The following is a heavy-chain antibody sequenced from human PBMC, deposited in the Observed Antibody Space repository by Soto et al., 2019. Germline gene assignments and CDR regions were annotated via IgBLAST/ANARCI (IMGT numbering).Heavy chain of an antibody. Sequence: PGGSLRLSCAASGFTFSSYWMTWVRQTPGKGLERVAYINQDGSEKSYVDSVRGRFTISRDHAKNSLYLQMNSLRAEDTAVYYCTTISMLRGTPPSRLPFDMWGQGTMVTVSS. D-gene: IGHD3-10*01. CDR3: TTISMLRGTPPSRLPFDM. CDR2: INQDGSEK. CDR1: GFTFSSYW. J-gene: IGHJ3*02. V-gene: IGHV3-7*01.